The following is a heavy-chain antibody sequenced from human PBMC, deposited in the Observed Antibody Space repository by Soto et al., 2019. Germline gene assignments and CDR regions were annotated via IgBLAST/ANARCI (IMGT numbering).Heavy chain of an antibody. CDR1: GYTFTGYY. CDR3: ARPVQLAHAGTRGSFDY. J-gene: IGHJ4*02. CDR2: INPNSGGT. Sequence: ASVKVSCKASGYTFTGYYMHWVRQAPGKGLEWMGWINPNSGGTNYAQKFQGRVTMTRDTSISTAYMELSRLRSDDTAVYYCARPVQLAHAGTRGSFDYWGQGTLVTVSS. D-gene: IGHD5-18*01. V-gene: IGHV1-2*02.